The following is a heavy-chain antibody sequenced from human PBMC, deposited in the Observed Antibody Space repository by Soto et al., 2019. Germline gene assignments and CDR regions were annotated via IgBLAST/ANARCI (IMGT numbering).Heavy chain of an antibody. CDR1: GFTFSDYY. J-gene: IGHJ4*02. CDR3: ARDLNPYYDILTGYSPQGYFDY. D-gene: IGHD3-9*01. CDR2: ISSSGSTI. Sequence: LRLSCAASGFTFSDYYMSWIRQAPGKGLEWVSYISSSGSTIYYADSVKGRFTISRDNAKNSLYLQMNSLRAEDTAVYYCARDLNPYYDILTGYSPQGYFDYWGQGTLVTVSS. V-gene: IGHV3-11*01.